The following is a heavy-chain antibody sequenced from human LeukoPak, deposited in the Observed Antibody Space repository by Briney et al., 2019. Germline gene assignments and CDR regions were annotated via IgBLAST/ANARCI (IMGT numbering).Heavy chain of an antibody. D-gene: IGHD6-19*01. V-gene: IGHV4-39*01. J-gene: IGHJ4*02. CDR3: ATQNSGWYGGRDY. CDR1: GGSISSSSYY. CDR2: LYYSGST. Sequence: SETLSLTCTVSGGSISSSSYYWGWIRQPPGKGLEWIGSLYYSGSTYYNPSLKSRVTISVDTSKNQFSLKLSSVTAADTVVYYCATQNSGWYGGRDYWGQGTLVTVSS.